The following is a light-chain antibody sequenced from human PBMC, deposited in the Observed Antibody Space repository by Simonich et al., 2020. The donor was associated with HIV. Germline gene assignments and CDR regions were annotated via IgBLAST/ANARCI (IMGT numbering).Light chain of an antibody. CDR1: NSDVGGYNY. J-gene: IGLJ3*02. CDR2: EVS. CDR3: SSYTSSSTWV. Sequence: QSALTQPPSASGSPGQSVTISCTGTNSDVGGYNYVSWYQQHPGKAPKLIIYEVSKRPSGVSNRFSGSKSGNTASLTISGLQAEDEADYYCSSYTSSSTWVFGGGTKLTVL. V-gene: IGLV2-14*01.